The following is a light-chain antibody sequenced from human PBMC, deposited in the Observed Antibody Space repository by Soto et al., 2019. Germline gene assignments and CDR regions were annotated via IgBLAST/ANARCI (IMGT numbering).Light chain of an antibody. V-gene: IGKV3-20*01. J-gene: IGKJ1*01. CDR1: QTVGGRY. Sequence: EIVLTQSAATLSLSLGERANLSCRASQTVGGRYLAWFQQKPGQTPRLLIYGASTRAAGVPDRFSGSGSGTDFSLTINRLEPEDFAVYYCLQYVSSPWTFGKGTKVEV. CDR3: LQYVSSPWT. CDR2: GAS.